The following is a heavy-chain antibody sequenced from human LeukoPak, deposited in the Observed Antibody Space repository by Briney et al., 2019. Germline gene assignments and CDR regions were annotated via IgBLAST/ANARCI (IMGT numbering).Heavy chain of an antibody. CDR3: ARQVGYYYPEPHYYGMDV. D-gene: IGHD3-10*01. V-gene: IGHV4-59*08. Sequence: SETLSLTCTVSGGSISNYYWSWIRQPPGKGLEWIGYIYYSGSTNYNPSLKSRVTISVDTSKNQFSLKLSSVTAADTAVYYCARQVGYYYPEPHYYGMDVWGQGTTVTVSS. CDR2: IYYSGST. CDR1: GGSISNYY. J-gene: IGHJ6*02.